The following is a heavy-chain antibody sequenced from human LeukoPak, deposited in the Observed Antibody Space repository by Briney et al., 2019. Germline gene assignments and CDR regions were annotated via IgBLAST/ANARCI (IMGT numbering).Heavy chain of an antibody. V-gene: IGHV1-8*01. D-gene: IGHD3-22*01. J-gene: IGHJ6*02. CDR1: GYTFTSFD. CDR2: MNPDTGKT. CDR3: ARDYFDSSGTIYYFYGLDV. Sequence: ASVKVSCATFGYTFTSFDINWVRQAPGQGLEWMGWMNPDTGKTGYAQKFQGRVTMTRNTSIGTAYMELSSLRSDDTAVYYCARDYFDSSGTIYYFYGLDVWGLGTTVTVSS.